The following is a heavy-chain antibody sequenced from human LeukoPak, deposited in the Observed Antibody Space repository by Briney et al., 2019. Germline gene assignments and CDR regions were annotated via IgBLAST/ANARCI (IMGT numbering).Heavy chain of an antibody. V-gene: IGHV1-2*02. CDR2: INPKSGGT. Sequence: GASVKVSCKASGYTFSDYYMHWVRQAPGQGLEWMGWINPKSGGTNYAQKFQGRVTMTTDTSTSTAYMELRSLRSDDTAVYYCARFRAGVGEPYGDYWGQGTLVTVSS. CDR1: GYTFSDYY. J-gene: IGHJ4*02. CDR3: ARFRAGVGEPYGDY. D-gene: IGHD3-10*01.